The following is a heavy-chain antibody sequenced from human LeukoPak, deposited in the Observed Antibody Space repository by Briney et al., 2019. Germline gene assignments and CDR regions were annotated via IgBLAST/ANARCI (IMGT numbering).Heavy chain of an antibody. CDR1: GYTFTGYY. V-gene: IGHV1-2*02. D-gene: IGHD3-10*01. CDR3: ARDRDYGSGIFDY. Sequence: ASVKVSGKASGYTFTGYYMHWVRQAPGQGLEWMGWINPNSGGTNYAQKFQGRVTMTRDTSISTAYMELNRLRSDDTAVYYYARDRDYGSGIFDYWGQGTLVTVSS. J-gene: IGHJ4*02. CDR2: INPNSGGT.